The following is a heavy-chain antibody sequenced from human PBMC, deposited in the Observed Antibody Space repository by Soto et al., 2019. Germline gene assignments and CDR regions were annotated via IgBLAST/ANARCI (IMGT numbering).Heavy chain of an antibody. Sequence: EVQLLQSGGGLVQPGGSLRLSCAASGFSLSTYDMIWVRQAPGKGLEWVSDIRGRGDSTYYADSVKGRITISRDNANNTLSLQMNSLRAEDTAVYYCAREAPVAGTNYFDLWGQGTLVTVSS. D-gene: IGHD6-19*01. CDR1: GFSLSTYD. CDR2: IRGRGDST. CDR3: AREAPVAGTNYFDL. V-gene: IGHV3-23*01. J-gene: IGHJ4*02.